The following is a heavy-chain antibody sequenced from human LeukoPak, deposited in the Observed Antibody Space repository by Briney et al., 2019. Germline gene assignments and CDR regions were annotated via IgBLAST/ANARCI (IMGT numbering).Heavy chain of an antibody. J-gene: IGHJ4*02. CDR3: ARGGSYVYFDY. CDR1: GGSISSSIW. V-gene: IGHV4-4*02. Sequence: SETLSLTCAVSGGSISSSIWWSWVRQPPGKGLEWIAEIYQSGRTNYNPSLRSRVIMSVDKSTNQFSLKLASVTAADTAVYYCARGGSYVYFDYWGQGTLVTVTS. D-gene: IGHD3-16*01. CDR2: IYQSGRT.